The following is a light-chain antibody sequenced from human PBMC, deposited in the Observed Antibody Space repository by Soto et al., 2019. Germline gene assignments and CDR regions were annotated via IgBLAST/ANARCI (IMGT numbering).Light chain of an antibody. J-gene: IGKJ3*01. CDR1: QSVSNF. V-gene: IGKV3-11*01. Sequence: EIVLTQSPATLSLSPGEKATLSCRASQSVSNFLAWYQQKPGQGPRLLIYDASHRATGIPARFSGSGSGTDFTLTISSLEPEDFAVYYCQQRSDWRFIFGPGTKVDIK. CDR2: DAS. CDR3: QQRSDWRFI.